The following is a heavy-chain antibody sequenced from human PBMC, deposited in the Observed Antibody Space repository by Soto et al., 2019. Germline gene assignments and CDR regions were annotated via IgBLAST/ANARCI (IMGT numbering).Heavy chain of an antibody. CDR3: ARDGLRITMIVVVSDDAFDI. Sequence: ASVKVSCKASGYTLTSYGISWVRQAPGQGLEWMGWISAYNGNTNYAQKLQGRVTMTTDTSTSTAYMELRSLRSDDTAVYYCARDGLRITMIVVVSDDAFDIWGQGTMVT. D-gene: IGHD3-22*01. V-gene: IGHV1-18*04. J-gene: IGHJ3*02. CDR1: GYTLTSYG. CDR2: ISAYNGNT.